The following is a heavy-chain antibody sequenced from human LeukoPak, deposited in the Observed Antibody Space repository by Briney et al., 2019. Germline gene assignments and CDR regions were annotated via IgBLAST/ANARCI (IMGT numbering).Heavy chain of an antibody. Sequence: GSLRLSCAASGFTFSSYAMSWVRQPPGNGLEWIGSIYYSGSTYYNPSLKSRVTISVDTSKNQFSLKLSSVTAADTAVYYCARHYPDYYDSSGSPVAFDIWGQGTMVTVSS. V-gene: IGHV4-39*01. CDR1: GFTFSSYA. CDR2: IYYSGST. J-gene: IGHJ3*02. D-gene: IGHD3-22*01. CDR3: ARHYPDYYDSSGSPVAFDI.